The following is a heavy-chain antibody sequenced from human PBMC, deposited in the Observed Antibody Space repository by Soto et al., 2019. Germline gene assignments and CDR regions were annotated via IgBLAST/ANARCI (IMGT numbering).Heavy chain of an antibody. CDR3: ARGISCTSCNWFDP. V-gene: IGHV3-21*01. J-gene: IGHJ5*02. Sequence: PGGSLRLSCAASGFTFSSCSMNWVRQAPGKGLEWVSSIHSSSSYIYYADSVKGRFTISRDNAKNSLYLQMNSLRAADTAVYYCARGISCTSCNWFDPWGQGTLVTVAS. D-gene: IGHD2-2*01. CDR1: GFTFSSCS. CDR2: IHSSSSYI.